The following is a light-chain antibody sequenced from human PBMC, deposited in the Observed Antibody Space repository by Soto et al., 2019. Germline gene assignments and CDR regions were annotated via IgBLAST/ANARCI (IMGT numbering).Light chain of an antibody. Sequence: EIVLTQSPATLSLSPGETATLSCSAIQSVRSYLDWYQQKTGQAPRLLIYDASNRSTGIPARFSGSGSGTDFTLTISSLEPEDFEVYYCQQRSNWPITFGQGTRLEIK. J-gene: IGKJ5*01. CDR3: QQRSNWPIT. V-gene: IGKV3-11*01. CDR2: DAS. CDR1: QSVRSY.